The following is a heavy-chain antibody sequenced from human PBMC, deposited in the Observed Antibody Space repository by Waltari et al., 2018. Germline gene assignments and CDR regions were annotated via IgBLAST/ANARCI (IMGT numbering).Heavy chain of an antibody. Sequence: EVQLVQSGAEVKKPGASLKISCKGSGYSFNSYWIGWVRQMPGKGLAWMGIIYPTDADTRYSPSFQGQITISADKSINTAYLQWNSLKASDTAMYYCARHGPDSSSPYNWFDPWCQGTLVTVSS. J-gene: IGHJ5*02. CDR1: GYSFNSYW. CDR2: IYPTDADT. V-gene: IGHV5-51*01. D-gene: IGHD6-6*01. CDR3: ARHGPDSSSPYNWFDP.